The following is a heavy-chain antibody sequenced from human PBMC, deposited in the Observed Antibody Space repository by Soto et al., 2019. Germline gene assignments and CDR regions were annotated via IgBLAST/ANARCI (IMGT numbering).Heavy chain of an antibody. CDR1: GGSFSGYY. J-gene: IGHJ4*02. CDR2: INHSGST. D-gene: IGHD2-15*01. Sequence: SETLSLTCAVYGGSFSGYYWSWIRQPPGKGLEWIGEINHSGSTNYNPSPKSRVTISVDTSKNQFSLKLSSVTAADTAVYYCARLCSGGSCYSVDYWGQGTLVPVSS. V-gene: IGHV4-34*01. CDR3: ARLCSGGSCYSVDY.